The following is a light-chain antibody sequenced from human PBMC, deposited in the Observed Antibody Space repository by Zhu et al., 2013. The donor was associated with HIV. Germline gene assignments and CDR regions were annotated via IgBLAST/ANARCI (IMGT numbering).Light chain of an antibody. CDR2: NNY. J-gene: IGLJ1*01. CDR3: VGWDASLSAYV. CDR1: SSNIGNDN. Sequence: QSVLTQPPSASGTPGQRVTISCSGSSSNIGNDNVYWYQQVPGTAPKLLIYNNYQRPSGVPDRFSGSKSGTSASLAISGLRSEDEADYYCVGWDASLSAYVFGAGTKVTVL. V-gene: IGLV1-47*01.